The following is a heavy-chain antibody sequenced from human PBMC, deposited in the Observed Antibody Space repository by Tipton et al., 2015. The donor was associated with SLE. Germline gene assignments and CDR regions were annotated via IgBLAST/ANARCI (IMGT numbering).Heavy chain of an antibody. CDR2: ISDSGSPT. CDR1: GFSFSDSY. Sequence: SLRLSCAASGFSFSDSYMSWVRQAPGKGLEWNSYISDSGSPTYYADSVKGRFTVSRDNAKNLLYLQMTSLRAEDTAIYYCARDGVFFTSRAPTWGGFDPWGQGTLVTVSS. V-gene: IGHV3-11*04. J-gene: IGHJ5*02. CDR3: ARDGVFFTSRAPTWGGFDP. D-gene: IGHD2-21*01.